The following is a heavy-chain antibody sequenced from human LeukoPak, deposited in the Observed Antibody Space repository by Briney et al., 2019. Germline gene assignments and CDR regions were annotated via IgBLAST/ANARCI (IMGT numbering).Heavy chain of an antibody. V-gene: IGHV4-59*01. CDR3: ARDTTVASGMQY. CDR2: IYINGT. CDR1: GGSISTFS. Sequence: PSETLSLTCTVPGGSISTFSWSWIRQFPGKGLEWIGSIYINGTNYNPSLKSRVAISVDTSKNQFSLRLDSVTTADTAVYYCARDTTVASGMQYWGQGTLVTVSS. D-gene: IGHD6-19*01. J-gene: IGHJ4*02.